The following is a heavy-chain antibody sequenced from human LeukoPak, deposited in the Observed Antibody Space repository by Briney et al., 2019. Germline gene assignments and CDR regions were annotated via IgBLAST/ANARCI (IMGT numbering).Heavy chain of an antibody. CDR3: ARDTADILTAGAAFDI. D-gene: IGHD3-9*01. Sequence: PSQTLSLTCTVSGGSISSGGCYWSWIRQHAGKGLEWIGYVSYSGSTYYNPSLRSRASISVDTSKKQFSLKMISVTAADTAVYYCARDTADILTAGAAFDIWGQGTMVTVSS. J-gene: IGHJ3*02. V-gene: IGHV4-31*03. CDR1: GGSISSGGCY. CDR2: VSYSGST.